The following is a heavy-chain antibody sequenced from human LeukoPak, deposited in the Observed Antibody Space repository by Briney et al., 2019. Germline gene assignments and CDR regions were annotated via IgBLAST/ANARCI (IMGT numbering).Heavy chain of an antibody. CDR2: INWNGGST. V-gene: IGHV3-20*04. CDR1: GFTFSSYG. D-gene: IGHD1-26*01. CDR3: AREGGASYAFDI. J-gene: IGHJ3*02. Sequence: GGSLRLSCAASGFTFSSYGMSWVRQAPGKGLEWVSGINWNGGSTGYADSVKGRFTISRDNAKNTLYLQMNSLRAEDTAVYYCAREGGASYAFDIWGQGTMVTVSS.